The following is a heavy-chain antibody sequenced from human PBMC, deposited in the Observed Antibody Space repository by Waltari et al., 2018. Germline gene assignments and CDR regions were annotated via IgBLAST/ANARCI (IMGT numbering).Heavy chain of an antibody. V-gene: IGHV4-59*01. CDR2: IYYSGST. J-gene: IGHJ6*03. CDR1: GGSISSYY. Sequence: QVQLQESGPGLVKPSETLSLTCTVSGGSISSYYWSWIRQPPGKGLEWIGYIYYSGSTNYNPSRKSRVTISVDTSKNQFSLKLSSVTAADTAVYYCARAVAGPFYYYYYYMDVWGKGTTVTISS. D-gene: IGHD6-19*01. CDR3: ARAVAGPFYYYYYYMDV.